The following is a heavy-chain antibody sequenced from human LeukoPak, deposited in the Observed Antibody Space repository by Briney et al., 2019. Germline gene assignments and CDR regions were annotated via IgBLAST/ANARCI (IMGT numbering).Heavy chain of an antibody. CDR3: ARDQTIPGPSTADY. D-gene: IGHD1-14*01. CDR1: GFTFSQSW. V-gene: IGHV3-74*01. J-gene: IGHJ4*02. CDR2: INTDGRNT. Sequence: GGSLRLSCVVSGFTFSQSWMHWVRQVPGKGLVWVSRINTDGRNTIYADSVKGRFTTSRDNAKNTLYLQMNSLRAEDTAVYYCARDQTIPGPSTADYWGKGTLVSVSS.